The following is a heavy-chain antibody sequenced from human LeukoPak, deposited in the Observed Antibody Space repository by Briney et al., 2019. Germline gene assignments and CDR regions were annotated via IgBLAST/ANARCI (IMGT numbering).Heavy chain of an antibody. J-gene: IGHJ4*02. V-gene: IGHV1-2*02. CDR2: IKPNSGGA. CDR3: ARVSPCSNGVCPDVFEY. D-gene: IGHD2-8*01. Sequence: ASVTLSCKASGYTSTGYDIHWVRQAPGQGLEWVGCIKPNSGGAYYAQNFQDRVTMTRDTSVSTAYMELSRLRSDDTAVYYCARVSPCSNGVCPDVFEYWGQGTLVTVSS. CDR1: GYTSTGYD.